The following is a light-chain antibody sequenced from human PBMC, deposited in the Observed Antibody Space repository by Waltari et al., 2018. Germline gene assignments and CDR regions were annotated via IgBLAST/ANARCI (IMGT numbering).Light chain of an antibody. V-gene: IGLV2-14*01. CDR1: SSDVGGYNY. CDR2: DVS. Sequence: SALTQPASVSGSLGQSIPFSCPGTSSDVGGYNYVARYQQHPGKAPKLMIHDVSNRPSGVSIRFSGSKSGNTASLTISGLQADDEADYYCISYSSATPGNVVIGGGTKLTVL. CDR3: ISYSSATPGNVV. J-gene: IGLJ2*01.